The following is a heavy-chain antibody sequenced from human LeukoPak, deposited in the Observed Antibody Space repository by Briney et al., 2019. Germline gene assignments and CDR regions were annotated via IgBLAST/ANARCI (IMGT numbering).Heavy chain of an antibody. Sequence: SVKVSCKASGGTFSSYAISWVRQAPGQGLEWMGGIIPIFGTANYAQKFQGRVTITADESTSTAYMELSSLRSEDTAVYYCARDDGSSGYYYGFLDYWGQGTLVTVSS. D-gene: IGHD3-22*01. J-gene: IGHJ4*02. CDR3: ARDDGSSGYYYGFLDY. V-gene: IGHV1-69*13. CDR1: GGTFSSYA. CDR2: IIPIFGTA.